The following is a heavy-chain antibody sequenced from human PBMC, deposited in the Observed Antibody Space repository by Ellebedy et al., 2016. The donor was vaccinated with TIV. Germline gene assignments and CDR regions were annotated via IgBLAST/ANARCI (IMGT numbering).Heavy chain of an antibody. CDR1: GGSISSSSYY. D-gene: IGHD3-9*01. CDR2: IYYSGST. CDR3: ARHRGHSLTGYYNNEGVVDY. J-gene: IGHJ4*02. V-gene: IGHV4-39*01. Sequence: SETLSLTCTVSGGSISSSSYYWGWIRQPPGTGLEWIGSIYYSGSTYYNPSLKSRVTISVDTSKNQFSLKLSAVTAADTAVYYCARHRGHSLTGYYNNEGVVDYWGQGTLVTVSS.